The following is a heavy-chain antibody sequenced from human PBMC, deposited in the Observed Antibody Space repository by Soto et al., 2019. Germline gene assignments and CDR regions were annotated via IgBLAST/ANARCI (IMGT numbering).Heavy chain of an antibody. D-gene: IGHD3-9*01. CDR1: GGSISSGGYY. J-gene: IGHJ4*02. CDR2: IYYSGST. CDR3: ASHDILTGYYNWYFDY. V-gene: IGHV4-31*03. Sequence: SETLSLTCTVSGGSISSGGYYWSWIRQHPGKGLEWIGYIYYSGSTYYNPSLKSRVTISVDTSKNQFSLKLSSVTAADTAVYYCASHDILTGYYNWYFDYWGQGTLVTGSS.